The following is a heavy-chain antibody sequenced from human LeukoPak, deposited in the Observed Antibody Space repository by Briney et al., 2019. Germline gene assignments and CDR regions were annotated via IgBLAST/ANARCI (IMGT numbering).Heavy chain of an antibody. Sequence: PSETLSLTCSVSGGSMSSYYWSWLRQPPGKGLEWIGYIYYSGSTNYNPSLKSRVTISVDTSKNQFSLNLSSVTAADTAVYYCARGLTIYDILTAYYTFPYFDYWGQGTLVTVSS. CDR2: IYYSGST. J-gene: IGHJ4*02. CDR3: ARGLTIYDILTAYYTFPYFDY. V-gene: IGHV4-59*01. D-gene: IGHD3-9*01. CDR1: GGSMSSYY.